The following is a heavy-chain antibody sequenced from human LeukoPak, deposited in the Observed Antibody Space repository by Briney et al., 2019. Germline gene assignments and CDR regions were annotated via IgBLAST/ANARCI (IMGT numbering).Heavy chain of an antibody. V-gene: IGHV4-59*01. CDR1: GGSISSYY. CDR3: ARENRIVGATDAFDM. CDR2: IYYSGST. J-gene: IGHJ3*02. D-gene: IGHD1-26*01. Sequence: SETLSLTCTVSGGSISSYYWSWIRQPPGKGLEWIGYIYYSGSTNYNPSLKSRVTISVDTSKNRFSLNMRSVTAADTAVYYCARENRIVGATDAFDMWGQGTMVTVSS.